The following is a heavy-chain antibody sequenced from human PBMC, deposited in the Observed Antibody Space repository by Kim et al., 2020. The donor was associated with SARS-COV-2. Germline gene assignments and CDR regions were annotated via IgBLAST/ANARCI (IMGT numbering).Heavy chain of an antibody. D-gene: IGHD3-10*01. CDR3: TRGRFPWGSGSLYDY. CDR1: GFTFGDYA. V-gene: IGHV3-49*04. J-gene: IGHJ4*02. CDR2: IRSKAYGGTT. Sequence: GGSLRLSCTASGFTFGDYAMSWVRQAPGKGLEWVGFIRSKAYGGTTEYAASVKGRFTISRDDSKSIAYLQMNSLKTEDTAVYYCTRGRFPWGSGSLYDYWGQGTLVTVSS.